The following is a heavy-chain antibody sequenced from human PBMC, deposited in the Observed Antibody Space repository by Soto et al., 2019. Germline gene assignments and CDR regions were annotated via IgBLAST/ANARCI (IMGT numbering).Heavy chain of an antibody. Sequence: EVQLLESGGGLVQPGGSLRLSCAASGFTFSSYAMSWVRQAPGKGLEWVSAISGSGGSTYYADSVKGRFTISRDNSKNTLYLQMNSLRAEDTAVYYCAKVAAAGPTYYYYYGMDVWGQGTTVTVSS. CDR2: ISGSGGST. V-gene: IGHV3-23*01. CDR3: AKVAAAGPTYYYYYGMDV. CDR1: GFTFSSYA. J-gene: IGHJ6*02. D-gene: IGHD6-13*01.